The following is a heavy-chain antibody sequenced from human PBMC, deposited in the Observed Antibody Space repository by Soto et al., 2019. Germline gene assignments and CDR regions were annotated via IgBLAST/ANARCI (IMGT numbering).Heavy chain of an antibody. CDR1: GGSISSYY. D-gene: IGHD5-12*01. CDR2: IYYSGST. V-gene: IGHV4-59*01. CDR3: ARLYSGYDPYDY. J-gene: IGHJ4*02. Sequence: SETLSLTCTVSGGSISSYYWSWIRQPPGKGLEWIGYIYYSGSTNYNPSLKSRVTISVDTSKNQFSLKLSSVTAADTAVYYCARLYSGYDPYDYWGQGTLVTVSS.